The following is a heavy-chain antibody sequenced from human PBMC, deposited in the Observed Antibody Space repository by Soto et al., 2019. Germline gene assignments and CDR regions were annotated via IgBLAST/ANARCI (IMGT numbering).Heavy chain of an antibody. D-gene: IGHD2-2*01. CDR3: AKDKGGRYCSRTSCLYSFDY. Sequence: EVQLLESGGGLVQPGGSLRLSCTASGFTFSTYAMSWVRQAPGKGLEWVSTISDSGSTYYADSVKGRFTISRDNSKNTLYLEMNRLRGEDTAVYYCAKDKGGRYCSRTSCLYSFDYWGQGTLVTVSS. J-gene: IGHJ4*02. V-gene: IGHV3-23*01. CDR2: ISDSGST. CDR1: GFTFSTYA.